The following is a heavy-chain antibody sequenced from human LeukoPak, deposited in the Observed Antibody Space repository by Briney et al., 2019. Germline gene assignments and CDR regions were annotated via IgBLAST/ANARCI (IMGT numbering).Heavy chain of an antibody. J-gene: IGHJ6*03. CDR3: AKDSFSYYYYYLDV. CDR1: GFTFSSYG. CDR2: IRYDGSNK. Sequence: PGGSLRLSCAASGFTFSSYGMHWVRQAPGKGLEWVAFIRYDGSNKYYADSGKGRFTISRDNSKNTLYLQMNSLRAEDTAVYYCAKDSFSYYYYYLDVWGKGTTVTVSS. V-gene: IGHV3-30*02.